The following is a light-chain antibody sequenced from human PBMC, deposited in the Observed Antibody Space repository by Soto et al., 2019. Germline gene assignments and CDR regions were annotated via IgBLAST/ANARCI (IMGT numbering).Light chain of an antibody. J-gene: IGLJ1*01. CDR2: QVT. CDR1: SSDIGYYNY. V-gene: IGLV2-14*01. CDR3: SSNIIAIPNV. Sequence: QSVLTQPASVSGSPGQSITISCTGTSSDIGYYNYVSWFQQHPGKAPKLIISQVTNRPSGISTRFSGSKSGNTASLTISGLQAEVEALYYCSSNIIAIPNVFGSEPNVTVL.